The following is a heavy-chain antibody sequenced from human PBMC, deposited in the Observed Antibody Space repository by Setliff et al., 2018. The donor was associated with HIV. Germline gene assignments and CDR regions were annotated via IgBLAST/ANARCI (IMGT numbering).Heavy chain of an antibody. CDR2: MNPNDGGT. J-gene: IGHJ3*02. CDR3: ARGVTLVRGGRGDI. D-gene: IGHD3-10*01. Sequence: ASVKVSCKASGHTFANSYLHWVRQGPGQGLEWMGIMNPNDGGTQYAQNFRGRVTITADESTSTAYMELSSLRSEDTAVYYCARGVTLVRGGRGDIWGQGTMVTVSS. CDR1: GHTFANSY. V-gene: IGHV1-46*01.